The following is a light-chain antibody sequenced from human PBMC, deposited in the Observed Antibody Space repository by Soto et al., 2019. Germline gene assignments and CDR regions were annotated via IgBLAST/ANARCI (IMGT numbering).Light chain of an antibody. CDR3: QQYYSTPLT. Sequence: VSLGERATINCKSSQSVLYSSNNKNYLAWYQQKPGQPPKLLIYWASTRESGVPDRFSGSGSGTDFTLTISSLQAEDVAVYYCQQYYSTPLTFGGGTKVEIK. CDR1: QSVLYSSNNKNY. J-gene: IGKJ4*01. CDR2: WAS. V-gene: IGKV4-1*01.